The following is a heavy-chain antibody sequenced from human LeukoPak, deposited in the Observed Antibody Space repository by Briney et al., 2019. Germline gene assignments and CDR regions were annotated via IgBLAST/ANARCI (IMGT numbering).Heavy chain of an antibody. CDR2: IYYRGST. V-gene: IGHV4-59*08. D-gene: IGHD6-6*01. CDR1: GGSISSYY. J-gene: IGHJ5*02. CDR3: ARHEYSRSFWFDP. Sequence: SETLSLTCTVSGGSISSYYWSWIRQPPGKGLEGIGYIYYRGSTNYNPSLNSRLTISVDTSKTYFSLKLSSVTAADTAVYYCARHEYSRSFWFDPWGQGTLVTVSS.